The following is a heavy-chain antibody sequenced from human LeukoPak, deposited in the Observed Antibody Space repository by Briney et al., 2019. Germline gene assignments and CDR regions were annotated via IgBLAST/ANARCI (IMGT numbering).Heavy chain of an antibody. D-gene: IGHD5-12*01. J-gene: IGHJ3*02. CDR1: GYTFTSYA. Sequence: ASVKVSCKASGYTFTSYAMNWVRQAPGQRLEWMGWINTNTGNPTYAQGFTGRFVFSLDTSVSTAYLQISSLKAEDTAVYYCARFKRSWLRLIDAFDIWGQGTMVTVSS. V-gene: IGHV7-4-1*02. CDR2: INTNTGNP. CDR3: ARFKRSWLRLIDAFDI.